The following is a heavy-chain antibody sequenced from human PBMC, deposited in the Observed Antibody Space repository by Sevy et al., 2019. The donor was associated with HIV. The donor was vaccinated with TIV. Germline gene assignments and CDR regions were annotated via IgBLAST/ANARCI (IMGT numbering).Heavy chain of an antibody. V-gene: IGHV3-48*02. CDR2: ISSSSSTI. J-gene: IGHJ3*02. CDR3: ARGMKRIAARPHAFDI. Sequence: GGSLRLSCAASGFTFSSYSMNWVRQAPGKGLEWVSYISSSSSTIYYADSVKGGFTISRDNAKNSLYLQMNSLRDEDTAGYYCARGMKRIAARPHAFDIWGQGTMVTVSS. CDR1: GFTFSSYS. D-gene: IGHD6-6*01.